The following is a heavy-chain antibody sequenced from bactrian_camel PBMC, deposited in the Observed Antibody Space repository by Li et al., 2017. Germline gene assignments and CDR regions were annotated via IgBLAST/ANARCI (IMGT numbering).Heavy chain of an antibody. D-gene: IGHD3*01. J-gene: IGHJ7*01. CDR1: GYTGGTR. V-gene: IGHV3S40*01. Sequence: VQLVESGGGLVHPGGSLRFSYSASGYTGGTRMGWFRQNPGKEREGVAAINVRTGVTFRADSVKERLTISQDKAKNTVYLQMNSLKPEDTARYYCAADRAKMTARQGLSHLFRHGMDWWGDGTQVTVS. CDR2: INVRTGVT.